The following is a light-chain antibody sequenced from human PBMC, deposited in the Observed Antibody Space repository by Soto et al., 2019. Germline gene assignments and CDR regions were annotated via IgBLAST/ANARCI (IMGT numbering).Light chain of an antibody. V-gene: IGKV1-33*01. J-gene: IGKJ5*01. CDR3: QQYDNRPSIT. CDR2: DAS. CDR1: QDISNY. Sequence: DIQMTQSPSSLSASVGDRVTITCQASQDISNYLNWYQQKPGKAPKLLIYDASNLETGVPSRFSGSRSGTAFTFTISNLQPEDIATYYCQQYDNRPSITFGQGTRLEIK.